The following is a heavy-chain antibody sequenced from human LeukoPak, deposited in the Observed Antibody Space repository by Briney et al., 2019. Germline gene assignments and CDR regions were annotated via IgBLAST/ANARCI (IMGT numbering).Heavy chain of an antibody. J-gene: IGHJ4*02. CDR3: ARDWGPASPXTAFDY. CDR2: ISASGGST. V-gene: IGHV3-23*01. CDR1: GFTFSSYA. Sequence: GGSLRLSYAASGFTFSSYAMSWVRQAPGKGLEWVSVISASGGSTYYADSVKGRFTISRDNSKNTLYLQMNSLRAEDTAVYYCARDWGPASPXTAFDYWXQGTLVTVSS. D-gene: IGHD3-16*01.